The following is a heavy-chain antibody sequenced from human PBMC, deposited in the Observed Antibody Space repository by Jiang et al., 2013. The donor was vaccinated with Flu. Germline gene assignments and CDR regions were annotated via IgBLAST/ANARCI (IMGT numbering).Heavy chain of an antibody. CDR3: ARRPEIYGGYAEGAFDI. CDR2: IYSSGST. D-gene: IGHD5-12*01. CDR1: GGSISSYW. Sequence: GSGLVKPSETLSLTCTVSGGSISSYWWSWIRQPPGKGLEWIGYIYSSGSTNYSPSLKSRVTISVDTSKNQFSLKLSSVTAADTAIYYCARRPEIYGGYAEGAFDIWGQGTMVTVSS. J-gene: IGHJ3*02. V-gene: IGHV4-59*08.